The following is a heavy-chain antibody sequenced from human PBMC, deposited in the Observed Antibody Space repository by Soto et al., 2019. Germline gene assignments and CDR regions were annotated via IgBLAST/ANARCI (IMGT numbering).Heavy chain of an antibody. CDR3: ARDYYDSSDYTTNWFDP. D-gene: IGHD3-22*01. CDR1: GGSISSYY. J-gene: IGHJ5*02. CDR2: IYHTGNT. Sequence: SETLSLTCTVSGGSISSYYCSWIRQPPGKGLEWIGSIYHTGNTYYNPSLRSRVTISVDTSKNQFSLKLTSVTAADTAVYYCARDYYDSSDYTTNWFDPWGQGTLVTVSS. V-gene: IGHV4-59*05.